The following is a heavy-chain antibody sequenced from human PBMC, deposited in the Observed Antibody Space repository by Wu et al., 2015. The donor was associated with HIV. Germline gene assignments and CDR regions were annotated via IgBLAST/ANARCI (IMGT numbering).Heavy chain of an antibody. Sequence: HVHLVQSGAEVKKPGASVKVSCKASGYRFTSHGISWVRQAPGQGLEWMGWISTYNGNRNYVQKFQGRVTMTTDTSTNTAYMELRGLRSDDTAIYYCARVGCSSISCWYYFDYWGQGTLVHRLV. V-gene: IGHV1-18*01. J-gene: IGHJ4*02. CDR3: ARVGCSSISCWYYFDY. CDR1: GYRFTSHG. D-gene: IGHD2-2*01. CDR2: ISTYNGNR.